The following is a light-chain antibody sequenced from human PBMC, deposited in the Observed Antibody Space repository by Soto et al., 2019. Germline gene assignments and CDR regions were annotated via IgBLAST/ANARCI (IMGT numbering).Light chain of an antibody. J-gene: IGKJ1*01. Sequence: EIVMTQSPATLSVSPGERATLSCRASQSLSSSLAWYQSKPGQAPRLLIYGASTRATGIPVRFSGSGSGTEFTLTISSLQSEDFAVYYCQQYNTWLRTFGQGTKVEIK. CDR1: QSLSSS. CDR2: GAS. CDR3: QQYNTWLRT. V-gene: IGKV3-15*01.